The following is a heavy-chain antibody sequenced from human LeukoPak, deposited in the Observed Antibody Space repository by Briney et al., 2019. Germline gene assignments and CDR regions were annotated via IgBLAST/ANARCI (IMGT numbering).Heavy chain of an antibody. CDR2: ISSSSSYI. Sequence: PGGSLRLSCAASGFTFSSYSMNWVRQAPGKGLEWVSSISSSSSYIYYADSVKGRFTISRDNAKNSLYLQMNSLRAEDTAVYYCARVPAWLRSYYYYMDVWGKGTTVTVSS. J-gene: IGHJ6*03. D-gene: IGHD5-12*01. CDR3: ARVPAWLRSYYYYMDV. CDR1: GFTFSSYS. V-gene: IGHV3-21*04.